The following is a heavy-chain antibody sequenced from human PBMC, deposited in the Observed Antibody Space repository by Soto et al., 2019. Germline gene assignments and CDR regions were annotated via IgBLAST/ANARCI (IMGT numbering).Heavy chain of an antibody. V-gene: IGHV3-11*05. CDR3: ARGRGAAADYFDF. Sequence: QVQLVESGGGLVKPGGSLRLSCAVSGFTFRDYYMTWIRQAPGKGLEWVSYIRSSTSHTNYADSVQGRFTISRDNAKNSLFLQMTSLRAEDTAVYYCARGRGAAADYFDFCGQGTLVTVSS. CDR1: GFTFRDYY. J-gene: IGHJ4*02. D-gene: IGHD6-13*01. CDR2: IRSSTSHT.